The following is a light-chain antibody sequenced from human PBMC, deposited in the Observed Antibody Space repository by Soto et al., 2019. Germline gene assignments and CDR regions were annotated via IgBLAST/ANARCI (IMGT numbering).Light chain of an antibody. CDR2: GAS. V-gene: IGKV3-20*01. CDR3: QQYVVSPLT. CDR1: QTISSGY. J-gene: IGKJ4*01. Sequence: EIVLTQSPGTLSLSPGDRASLSCRASQTISSGYLAWYQQKPGQAPRLLIYGASGRATGIPDRFSGSGSGTDFTLTTSRLEPEDFAVYYCQQYVVSPLTFGGGTKVDIK.